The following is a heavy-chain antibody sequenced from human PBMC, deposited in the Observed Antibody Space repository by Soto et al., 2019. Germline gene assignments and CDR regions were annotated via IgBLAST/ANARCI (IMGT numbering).Heavy chain of an antibody. CDR2: INYSGST. Sequence: PSETLSLTYAVSGGSLSGYYWGWVRQPPGKGLEWVGEINYSGSTNYNPSLKRRVTISVDTSKNQVSLKVTSVTAADTAMYYCARRNYFYALDVWGQGTTVTVSS. CDR1: GGSLSGYY. J-gene: IGHJ6*02. CDR3: ARRNYFYALDV. V-gene: IGHV4-34*01.